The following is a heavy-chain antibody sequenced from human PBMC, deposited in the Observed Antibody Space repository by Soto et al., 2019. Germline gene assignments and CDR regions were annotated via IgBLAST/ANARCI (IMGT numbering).Heavy chain of an antibody. CDR3: ARLPRYFDWLSFDY. J-gene: IGHJ4*02. V-gene: IGHV4-31*03. CDR2: IYYSGST. CDR1: GCSISSGGYY. D-gene: IGHD3-9*01. Sequence: SETLSLTCTVSGCSISSGGYYWSWIRQHPGKGLEWIGYIYYSGSTYYNPSLKSRVTISVDTSKNQFSLKLSSVTAADTAVYYCARLPRYFDWLSFDYWGQGTLVTVSS.